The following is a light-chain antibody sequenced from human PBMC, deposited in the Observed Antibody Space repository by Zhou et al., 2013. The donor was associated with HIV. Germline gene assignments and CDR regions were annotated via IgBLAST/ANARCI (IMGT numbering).Light chain of an antibody. V-gene: IGKV1-27*01. CDR2: DAS. CDR1: QDINHY. CDR3: QYYKNVPRT. J-gene: IGKJ1*01. Sequence: DIQMTQSPASLSASVGDRVTITCRASQDINHYLAWYQQKPGKSPDLLIYDASTLHSGVPSRFNGSGSGTGFTLSITGLRPEDVGTYFCQYYKNVPRTFGRG.